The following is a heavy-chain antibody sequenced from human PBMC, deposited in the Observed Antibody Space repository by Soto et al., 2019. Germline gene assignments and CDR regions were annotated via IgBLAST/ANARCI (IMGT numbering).Heavy chain of an antibody. CDR1: GYTFTSYG. V-gene: IGHV1-18*01. CDR2: ISAYNGNT. J-gene: IGHJ4*02. CDR3: XXXXXYGDGY. Sequence: QVQLVQSGAEVKKPGASVKVSCKASGYTFTSYGISXXXXXXXKGLEWMGWISAYNGNTHYAQKLQGRVTMTTDTXXXXXXXXXXXXXXXXXXXXXXXXXXXYGDGYWGQGTLVTVSS. D-gene: IGHD4-17*01.